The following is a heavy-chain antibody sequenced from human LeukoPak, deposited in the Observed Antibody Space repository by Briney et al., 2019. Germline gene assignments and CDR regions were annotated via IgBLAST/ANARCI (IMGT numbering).Heavy chain of an antibody. CDR2: VHLDGRT. Sequence: SETLSLTCGVSGGSVTSTNWWTWVRQPPGKGLEWIGEVHLDGRTNYNPSLKSRLTMSVDLSENHVSLKPTSVTAADTAVYYCAREGGFHRPLDYSGQGTLVTVSS. J-gene: IGHJ4*02. CDR1: GGSVTSTNW. V-gene: IGHV4-4*02. CDR3: AREGGFHRPLDY.